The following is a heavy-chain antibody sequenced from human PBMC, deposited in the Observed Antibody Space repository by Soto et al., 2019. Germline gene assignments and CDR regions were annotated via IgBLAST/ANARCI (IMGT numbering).Heavy chain of an antibody. D-gene: IGHD5-18*01. J-gene: IGHJ6*02. V-gene: IGHV3-48*03. CDR1: GFTFSSYE. CDR3: VRDGYPASVYAVDV. CDR2: ISSSGSTI. Sequence: HPGGSLRLSCAASGFTFSSYEMNWVRQAPGKGLEWVSYISSSGSTIYYADSVKGRFTISRDNAKNSLYLQMNSLRAEDTAVYYCVRDGYPASVYAVDVWGQGTTVTVSS.